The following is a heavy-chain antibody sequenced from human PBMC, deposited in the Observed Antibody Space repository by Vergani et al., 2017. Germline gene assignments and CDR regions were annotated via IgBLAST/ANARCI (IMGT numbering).Heavy chain of an antibody. D-gene: IGHD2-2*02. CDR1: GFPFSSYA. CDR2: ISGSGGRT. CDR3: AKDKFLIPPDAFDI. J-gene: IGHJ3*02. Sequence: EVQLLESGGGLVQPGGSLRLSFAASGFPFSSYAMAWVGQGPGKGLEGVTAISGSGGRTYYADTVKGRFPTSTDNAKNTLYLQMNSLRAEDTAVYYCAKDKFLIPPDAFDIWGQGTMVTVSS. V-gene: IGHV3-23*01.